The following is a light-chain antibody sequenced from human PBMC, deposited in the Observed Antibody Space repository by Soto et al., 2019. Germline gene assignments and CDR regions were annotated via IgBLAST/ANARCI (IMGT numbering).Light chain of an antibody. V-gene: IGLV2-14*01. CDR2: DVS. CDR3: SSYTSSSTLV. Sequence: QSVLNQPASVSGSPGQSITISCTGTSSDVGGYNYVSWYQQHPGKAPKLMIYDVSNRPSWVSNRFSGSKSGNTASLTISGLQAEDEADYYCSSYTSSSTLVFGGGTQLTGL. CDR1: SSDVGGYNY. J-gene: IGLJ2*01.